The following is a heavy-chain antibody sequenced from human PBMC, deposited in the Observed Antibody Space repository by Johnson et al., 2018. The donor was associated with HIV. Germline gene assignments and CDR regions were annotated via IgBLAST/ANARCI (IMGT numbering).Heavy chain of an antibody. D-gene: IGHD3-22*01. CDR3: AKGGGYGEDDAFDI. V-gene: IGHV3-11*01. Sequence: QVQLVESGGGVVQPGGSLRLSCAASGFPFSGHNMAWIRQAPGKGLELVSYISSSGSSSYYIDSVKGRFTISRDNAKNSLYLQMNSLRGEDTALYCCAKGGGYGEDDAFDIWGQGTMVTVSS. CDR1: GFPFSGHN. CDR2: ISSSGSSS. J-gene: IGHJ3*02.